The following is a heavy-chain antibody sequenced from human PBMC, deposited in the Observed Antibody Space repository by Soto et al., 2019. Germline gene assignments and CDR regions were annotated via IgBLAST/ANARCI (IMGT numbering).Heavy chain of an antibody. CDR3: PPRSPPFDN. V-gene: IGHV1-18*01. J-gene: IGHJ4*02. CDR2: ITTDKGKT. Sequence: QVQLVQSGPEVKKPGASVKVSCKTSGYTFTSYGITWVRQAPGQGLEWMGWITTDKGKTTYAQKFQGRVTMTTDTSTSTANLKLRSLRSANTPVYYCPPRSPPFDNGGREPLATVSS. CDR1: GYTFTSYG.